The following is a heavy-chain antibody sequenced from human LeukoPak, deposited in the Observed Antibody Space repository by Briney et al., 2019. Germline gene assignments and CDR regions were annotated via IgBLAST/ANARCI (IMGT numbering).Heavy chain of an antibody. CDR1: GNSFTNYC. Sequence: PGESLKISCKASGNSFTNYCITWVRQMPGKGLEWMGRIDLSDSYTNYSPSFQGHVTISADESISAAYLQWTSLKASDTAMYYCARHAYYYDSSGSDWGQGTLVTVSS. CDR3: ARHAYYYDSSGSD. CDR2: IDLSDSYT. D-gene: IGHD3-22*01. V-gene: IGHV5-10-1*01. J-gene: IGHJ1*01.